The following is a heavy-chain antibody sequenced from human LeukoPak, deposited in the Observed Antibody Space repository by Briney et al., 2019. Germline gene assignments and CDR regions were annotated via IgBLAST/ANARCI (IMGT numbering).Heavy chain of an antibody. CDR2: IYPGPSDT. CDR3: ARTPGSSDYRGYQYWYFDL. J-gene: IGHJ2*01. V-gene: IGHV5-51*01. D-gene: IGHD5-12*01. Sequence: GESLQISCKGSGYSFTSYWVAWGRQTPGKGLGWVGIIYPGPSDTGYSPSFQGQVTISADKSITTAYLQWSSLKASDTAIYYCARTPGSSDYRGYQYWYFDLWGRGTLVTVSS. CDR1: GYSFTSYW.